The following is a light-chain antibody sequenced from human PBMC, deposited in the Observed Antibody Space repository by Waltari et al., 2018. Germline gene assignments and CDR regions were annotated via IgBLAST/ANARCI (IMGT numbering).Light chain of an antibody. V-gene: IGLV2-11*01. CDR3: CSYAGSYTFV. Sequence: QSALTQPRSVSGSPGQSVTISCSGTSSDVGSYNFVSWYQQHPGNAPKLLIYDFVKLPSGVPDRFSGSKSGNTASLTISGLQTEDESDYYFCSYAGSYTFVFGGGTQLTVL. CDR1: SSDVGSYNF. CDR2: DFV. J-gene: IGLJ7*01.